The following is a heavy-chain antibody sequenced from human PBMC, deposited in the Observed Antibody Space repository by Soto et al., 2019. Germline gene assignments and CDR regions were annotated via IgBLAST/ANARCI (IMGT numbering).Heavy chain of an antibody. CDR2: IYYSGST. V-gene: IGHV4-59*08. Sequence: SETLSLTCTVSGGSISSYYWSWIRQPPGKGLEWIGYIYYSGSTNYNPSLKSRVTISVDTSKNQFSLKLSSVTAADTGVYFCAKIPQTENIGRGYFDSWAQGIMVTVSS. J-gene: IGHJ4*02. CDR1: GGSISSYY. CDR3: AKIPQTENIGRGYFDS. D-gene: IGHD3-10*01.